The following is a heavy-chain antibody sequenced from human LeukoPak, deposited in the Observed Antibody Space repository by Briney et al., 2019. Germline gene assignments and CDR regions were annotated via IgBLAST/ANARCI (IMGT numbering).Heavy chain of an antibody. Sequence: SETLSLTYTVSGGSISSYYWSWIRQPPGKGLEWIGYIYYSGSTNYNPSLKSRVTISVDTSKNQFSLKLSSVTAADTAVYYCATITTDLSWFDPWGQGTLVTVSS. J-gene: IGHJ5*02. CDR3: ATITTDLSWFDP. CDR1: GGSISSYY. V-gene: IGHV4-59*01. CDR2: IYYSGST. D-gene: IGHD4-17*01.